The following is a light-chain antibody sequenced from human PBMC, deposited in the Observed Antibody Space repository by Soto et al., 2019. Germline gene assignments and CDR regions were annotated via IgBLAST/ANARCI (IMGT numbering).Light chain of an antibody. Sequence: DIQMTQSPSTLSASVGDRVTITCRASQSISSWLAWYQQKPGKAPKLLIYGAFGLQSGVPSRFSGSGSGTDVTLTISSLQPEDFATYYCQQSYSAPQVTFGGGTKVDIK. CDR3: QQSYSAPQVT. V-gene: IGKV1-39*01. J-gene: IGKJ4*01. CDR2: GAF. CDR1: QSISSW.